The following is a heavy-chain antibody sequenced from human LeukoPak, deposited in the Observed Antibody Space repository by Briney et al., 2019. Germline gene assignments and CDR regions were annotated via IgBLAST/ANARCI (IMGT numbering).Heavy chain of an antibody. CDR2: ISLGNT. D-gene: IGHD5-18*01. V-gene: IGHV4-59*12. CDR1: GDTLSTYY. Sequence: PSETLSLTCILSGDTLSTYYWNWIRQTPGRGLEWIGHISLGNTEYNPSLKSRVTISVDTSKNEFYLRLTSVTAADTALYFCARDKRHSYGKYFDPWSRGTLVSVSS. CDR3: ARDKRHSYGKYFDP. J-gene: IGHJ4*02.